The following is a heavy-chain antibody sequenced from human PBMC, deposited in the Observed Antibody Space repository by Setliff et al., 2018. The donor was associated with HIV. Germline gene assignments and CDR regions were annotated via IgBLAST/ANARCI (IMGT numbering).Heavy chain of an antibody. Sequence: SGPTLVNPTQTLTLTCTFSGFSLSTTGVGVGWIRQPPGKALECLALIYWDDDKRHSPSLKNRLTITKDTSKNQVVLTLTNMDPVDTATYYCARRPFFCGGDCYLFDSWGQVALVTVSS. V-gene: IGHV2-5*02. D-gene: IGHD2-21*02. J-gene: IGHJ5*01. CDR2: IYWDDDK. CDR1: GFSLSTTGVG. CDR3: ARRPFFCGGDCYLFDS.